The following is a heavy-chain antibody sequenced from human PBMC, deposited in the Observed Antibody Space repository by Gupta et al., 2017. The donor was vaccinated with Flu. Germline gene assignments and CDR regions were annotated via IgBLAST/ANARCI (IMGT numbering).Heavy chain of an antibody. D-gene: IGHD2-2*01. Sequence: GLEWIGTIYHGGCTNYNPSLKSRVTISLDKSQNQFSVRLNSVTAADTAVYYCARLWVHCSTTSCYTILDAFDIWGQGTVVTVSS. J-gene: IGHJ3*02. CDR2: IYHGGCT. V-gene: IGHV4-4*02. CDR3: ARLWVHCSTTSCYTILDAFDI.